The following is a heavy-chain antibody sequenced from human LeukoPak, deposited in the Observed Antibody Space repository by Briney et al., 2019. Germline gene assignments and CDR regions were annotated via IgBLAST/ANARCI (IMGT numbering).Heavy chain of an antibody. J-gene: IGHJ4*02. CDR1: GFTFSSYA. CDR3: AKAVITFGGVIQAYDY. V-gene: IGHV3-23*01. D-gene: IGHD3-16*02. Sequence: GGSLRLPCAASGFTFSSYAMSWVRQAPGKGLEWVSAISGSGGSTYYADSVKGRFTISRDNSKNTLYLQMNSLRAEDTAVYCCAKAVITFGGVIQAYDYWGQGTLVTVSS. CDR2: ISGSGGST.